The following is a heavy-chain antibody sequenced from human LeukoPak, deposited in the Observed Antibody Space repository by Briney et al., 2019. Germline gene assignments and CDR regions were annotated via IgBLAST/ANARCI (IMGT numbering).Heavy chain of an antibody. Sequence: ASVKVSCKASGYTFTSYGISWVRQAPGQGLEWMGWISGYNGDTNYAQKLQGRVTMTTDTSTSTAYMELRSLRSDDTAVYYCASSNYYYDSSGYYAAEYFQHWGRGTLVTVSS. CDR1: GYTFTSYG. D-gene: IGHD3-22*01. CDR2: ISGYNGDT. J-gene: IGHJ1*01. V-gene: IGHV1-18*01. CDR3: ASSNYYYDSSGYYAAEYFQH.